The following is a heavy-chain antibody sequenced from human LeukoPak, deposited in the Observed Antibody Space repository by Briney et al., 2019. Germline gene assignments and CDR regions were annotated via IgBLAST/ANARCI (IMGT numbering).Heavy chain of an antibody. Sequence: GASVKVSCKASGYTFTGYYMHWVRQPPEQGLEWMGWINPNSGGTNYAQKFQGRVTMARDTSISTAYMELSRLRSDDTAVYYCARYILRGTYNWFDPWGQGTLVTVSS. D-gene: IGHD3-9*01. CDR3: ARYILRGTYNWFDP. CDR1: GYTFTGYY. CDR2: INPNSGGT. V-gene: IGHV1-2*02. J-gene: IGHJ5*02.